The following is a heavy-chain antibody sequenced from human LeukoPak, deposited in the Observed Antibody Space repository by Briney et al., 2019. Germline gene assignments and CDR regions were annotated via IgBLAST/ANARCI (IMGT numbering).Heavy chain of an antibody. V-gene: IGHV1-2*02. CDR1: GYTFTGYY. J-gene: IGHJ4*02. Sequence: ASVKVSYKASGYTFTGYYMHWVRQAPGQGLEWMGWINPNSGGTNYAQKFQGRVTMTRDTSISTAHMELSRLTSDDTAVYYCARASNQYNYDLTFFDYWGQGTLVTVSS. CDR3: ARASNQYNYDLTFFDY. CDR2: INPNSGGT. D-gene: IGHD5-18*01.